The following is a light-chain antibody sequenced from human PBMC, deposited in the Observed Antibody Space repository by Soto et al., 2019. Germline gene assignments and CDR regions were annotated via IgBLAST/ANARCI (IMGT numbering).Light chain of an antibody. CDR1: QNIDMY. CDR3: QQSITYPWT. J-gene: IGKJ1*01. Sequence: DIQMTQSPSTLSASAGDRVTITCRASQNIDMYLAWYQQKPGQAPSLLIYRASSLQSGVPSRFSGSGSGTEFTLTISSLQPDDFATYYCQQSITYPWTFGQGTKVYIK. CDR2: RAS. V-gene: IGKV1-5*03.